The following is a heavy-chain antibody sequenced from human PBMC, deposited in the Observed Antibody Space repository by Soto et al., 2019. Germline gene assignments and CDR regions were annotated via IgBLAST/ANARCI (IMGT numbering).Heavy chain of an antibody. D-gene: IGHD3-3*01. J-gene: IGHJ5*01. Sequence: GGSLRLSCAASRFTFSSSDMNWVRQAPGKGLEWVSYISHTSSTIYYADSVKGRFTISRDNAKNALYLQMNGLRDEDTAVYYCAGEGWSKTGPAFDTLGPGTLVTVSS. CDR3: AGEGWSKTGPAFDT. CDR1: RFTFSSSD. CDR2: ISHTSSTI. V-gene: IGHV3-48*02.